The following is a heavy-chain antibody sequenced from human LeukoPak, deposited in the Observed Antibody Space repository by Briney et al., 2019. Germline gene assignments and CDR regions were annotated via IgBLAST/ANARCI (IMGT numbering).Heavy chain of an antibody. CDR1: EYTFTTYK. J-gene: IGHJ1*01. Sequence: GASVRVSCEASEYTFTTYKMHWVRQAPGQGLQWMAYIDPINGQSNYAQEFQGRISLTSDTSTSTAYMELSRLRPDDTAVYYCASFIGDAPPGWGQGTLVTVSS. CDR3: ASFIGDAPPG. CDR2: IDPINGQS. V-gene: IGHV1-2*02.